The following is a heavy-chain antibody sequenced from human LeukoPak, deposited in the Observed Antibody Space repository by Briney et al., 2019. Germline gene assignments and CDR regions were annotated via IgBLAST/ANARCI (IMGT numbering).Heavy chain of an antibody. V-gene: IGHV4-34*01. J-gene: IGHJ4*02. CDR3: ARGRSGWRPALDY. CDR1: GGPFSGYY. D-gene: IGHD6-19*01. CDR2: INHSGST. Sequence: SETLSLTCAVYGGPFSGYYWSWIRQPPGKGLEWIGEINHSGSTNYNPSLKSRVTISVDTSKNQFFLKLSSVTAADTAVYYCARGRSGWRPALDYWGQGTLVTVSS.